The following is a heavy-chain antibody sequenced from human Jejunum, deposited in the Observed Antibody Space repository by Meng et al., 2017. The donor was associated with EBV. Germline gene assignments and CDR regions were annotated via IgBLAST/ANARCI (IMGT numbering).Heavy chain of an antibody. CDR3: ASPPGGGTGGY. CDR1: GFTFRDYS. CDR2: ISSGGTTI. D-gene: IGHD2-8*02. V-gene: IGHV3-11*01. J-gene: IGHJ4*02. Sequence: VWLGGCGGGLGNPGWSRRLSWECSGFTFRDYSMIWMRQAPGKGLEWVSYISSGGTTIYYADSVKGRFTISRDNGKNSLYLEMNSLRADDTAMYYCASPPGGGTGGYWGQGTLVTVSS.